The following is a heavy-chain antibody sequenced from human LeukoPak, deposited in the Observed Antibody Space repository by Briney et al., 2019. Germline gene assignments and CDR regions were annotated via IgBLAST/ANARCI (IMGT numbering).Heavy chain of an antibody. CDR1: GGSFSGYY. J-gene: IGHJ4*02. V-gene: IGHV4-34*01. Sequence: SETLSLTCAVYGGSFSGYYWSWIRRPPGKGLEWIGEINHSGSTNYNPSLKSRVTLSVDTSKNQFSLKLSSVTAADTAVYYCARGQVGATRAYYFDYWGQGTLVTVSS. CDR3: ARGQVGATRAYYFDY. D-gene: IGHD1-26*01. CDR2: INHSGST.